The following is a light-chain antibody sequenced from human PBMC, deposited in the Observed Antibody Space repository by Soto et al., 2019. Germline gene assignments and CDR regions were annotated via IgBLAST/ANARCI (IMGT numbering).Light chain of an antibody. Sequence: DIVMTQSSDSLVVSLGERATINCKSSQSVLYSSNNKNYLAWYQQKPGQPPNLLIYWASTRESGVPDRFSGSGSGTNFTLTISSLQAEDVAVYYCQQYYNTPWTFGQGTKVDNK. J-gene: IGKJ1*01. V-gene: IGKV4-1*01. CDR1: QSVLYSSNNKNY. CDR3: QQYYNTPWT. CDR2: WAS.